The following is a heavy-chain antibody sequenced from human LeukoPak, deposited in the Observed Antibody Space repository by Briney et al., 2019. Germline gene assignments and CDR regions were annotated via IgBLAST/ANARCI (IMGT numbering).Heavy chain of an antibody. D-gene: IGHD3-10*02. CDR2: ISSSGSTI. V-gene: IGHV3-48*03. J-gene: IGHJ6*04. Sequence: GGTLRLSCAASGFTFSSYEMNCVRDAPGKGLGCVSYISSSGSTIYYADSVKGRFTISRDNAKKSLYLQMNSLRAEDTAVYYCAELGITMIGGVWGKGTTVTISS. CDR3: AELGITMIGGV. CDR1: GFTFSSYE.